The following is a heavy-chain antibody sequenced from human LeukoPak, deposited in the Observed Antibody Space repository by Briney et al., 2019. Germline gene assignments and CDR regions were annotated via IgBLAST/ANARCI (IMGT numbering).Heavy chain of an antibody. CDR2: IILSLGTP. CDR1: GDTFSNYA. D-gene: IGHD6-13*01. Sequence: SVKVSCKASGDTFSNYAISWVRQAPGQGLEWVGRIILSLGTPNYAQKFQGRVAITADRSTTTAYMELSSLRFEDTAVYYCARAGSSRFSVPYYFNYWGQGTPVTVSS. V-gene: IGHV1-69*04. CDR3: ARAGSSRFSVPYYFNY. J-gene: IGHJ4*02.